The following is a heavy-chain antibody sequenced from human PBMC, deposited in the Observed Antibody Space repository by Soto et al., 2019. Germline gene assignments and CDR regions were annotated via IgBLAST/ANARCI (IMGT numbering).Heavy chain of an antibody. Sequence: QVQLVQSGAEVKKPGASVKVSCKASGYTFTDYYIHWVRQAPGQGLECMGWINGNSGAADYAQKFQGRVTLTRDTSITTAYMELTRLRSDDTAVYYCALVHVGAMSSFDIWGQGTIVTVAS. CDR2: INGNSGAA. V-gene: IGHV1-2*02. J-gene: IGHJ3*02. CDR1: GYTFTDYY. CDR3: ALVHVGAMSSFDI. D-gene: IGHD1-26*01.